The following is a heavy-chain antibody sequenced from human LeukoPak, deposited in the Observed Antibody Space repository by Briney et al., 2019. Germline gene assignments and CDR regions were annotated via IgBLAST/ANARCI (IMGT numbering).Heavy chain of an antibody. CDR3: ARERGGVARPPRQCFDY. CDR1: GYTFTSYD. J-gene: IGHJ4*02. CDR2: IIPILGIA. V-gene: IGHV1-69*04. D-gene: IGHD6-6*01. Sequence: ASVKVSCKAPGYTFTSYDISWVRQAPGQGLEWMGRIIPILGIANYAQKFQGRVTITADKSTSTAYMELSSLRSEDTAVYYCARERGGVARPPRQCFDYWGQGTLVTVSS.